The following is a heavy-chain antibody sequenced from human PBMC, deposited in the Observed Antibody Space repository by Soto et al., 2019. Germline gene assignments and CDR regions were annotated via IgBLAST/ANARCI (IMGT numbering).Heavy chain of an antibody. Sequence: ESLKLSFKGSGYNFVSYWISWVRQMPGKGLEWMGRIDPSDSYTNYGPAFQGHVTISADKSISTAYLQWSSLKASDTAMYYCERLSSYDSSGYPIDYWGQGTLVTVSS. J-gene: IGHJ4*02. CDR1: GYNFVSYW. D-gene: IGHD3-22*01. CDR2: IDPSDSYT. V-gene: IGHV5-10-1*01. CDR3: ERLSSYDSSGYPIDY.